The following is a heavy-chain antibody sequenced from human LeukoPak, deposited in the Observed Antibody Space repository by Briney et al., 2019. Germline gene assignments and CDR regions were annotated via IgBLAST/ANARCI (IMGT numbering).Heavy chain of an antibody. J-gene: IGHJ4*02. CDR1: GFTVSSNY. CDR3: ARDYNDSSGYSDY. V-gene: IGHV3-66*01. D-gene: IGHD3-22*01. CDR2: IYSGGST. Sequence: PGGSLRLSCAASGFTVSSNYMSWVRQAPGKGLEWVSVIYSGGSTYYADSVKGRFTISRDNSKNTLYLQMNSLRAEDTAVYYCARDYNDSSGYSDYWGQGTLVTVSS.